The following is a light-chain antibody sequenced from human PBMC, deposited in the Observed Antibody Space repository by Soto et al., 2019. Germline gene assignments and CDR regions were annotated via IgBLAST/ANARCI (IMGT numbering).Light chain of an antibody. Sequence: ENVLTQSPGTLSLSPGERATLSCRASQSVRTNDLAWYQQKPGQATRLLVYGASNRVPGIPDRFSGSGSGTDFTLTISRLEPEDFAVYYCHHYGSTLLPFGGGTKVEIK. CDR1: QSVRTND. CDR3: HHYGSTLLP. CDR2: GAS. V-gene: IGKV3-20*01. J-gene: IGKJ4*01.